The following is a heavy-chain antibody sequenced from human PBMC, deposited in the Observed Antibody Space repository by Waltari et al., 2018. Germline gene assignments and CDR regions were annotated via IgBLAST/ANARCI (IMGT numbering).Heavy chain of an antibody. CDR3: ASWTPEEPVDY. J-gene: IGHJ4*02. Sequence: QVQLVQSGAEVKKPGSSVKVSCKASGGTFSSYAISWVRQAPGQGLEWMGRINPNSGGTNYAQKFQGRVTMTRDTSISTAYMELSRLRSDDTAVYYCASWTPEEPVDYWGQGTLVTVSS. D-gene: IGHD2-15*01. V-gene: IGHV1-2*06. CDR1: GGTFSSYA. CDR2: INPNSGGT.